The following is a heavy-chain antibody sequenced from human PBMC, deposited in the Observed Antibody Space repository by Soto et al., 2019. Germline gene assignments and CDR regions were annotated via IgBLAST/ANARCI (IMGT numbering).Heavy chain of an antibody. CDR3: ARFRYDILTGYTDY. CDR1: GFTFSSYA. CDR2: ISGSGGST. J-gene: IGHJ4*02. V-gene: IGHV3-23*01. Sequence: GGSLRLSCAASGFTFSSYAMSWVRQAPGKGLEWVSAISGSGGSTYYAASVKGRFTISRDNSKNTLYLQMNSLRAEDTAVYYCARFRYDILTGYTDYWGQGTLVTVSS. D-gene: IGHD3-9*01.